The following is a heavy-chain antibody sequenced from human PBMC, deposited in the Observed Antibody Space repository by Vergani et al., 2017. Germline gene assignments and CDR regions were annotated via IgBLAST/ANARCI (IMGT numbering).Heavy chain of an antibody. J-gene: IGHJ3*02. CDR1: GGSISSSSYY. Sequence: QLQLQESGPGLVKPSETLSLTCTVSGGSISSSSYYWGWIRQPPGKGLEWIGSIYYSGSTYYNPSLKSRVTISVDTSKNQFSLKLSSVTAADPAVYYCGDSSGYYNDAFDIWGQGTMVTVSS. D-gene: IGHD3-22*01. CDR3: GDSSGYYNDAFDI. CDR2: IYYSGST. V-gene: IGHV4-39*07.